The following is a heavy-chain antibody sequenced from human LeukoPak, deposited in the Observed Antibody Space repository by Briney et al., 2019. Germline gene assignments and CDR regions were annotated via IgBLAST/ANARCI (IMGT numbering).Heavy chain of an antibody. V-gene: IGHV1-69-2*01. CDR2: VDPEDGET. CDR3: ATSSGYSYGAIDY. Sequence: ATVKISCKVSGYTFTDYYMHWVQQAPGKGLEWKGLVDPEDGETIYAEKFQGRVTITADTSTDTAYMELSSLRSEDTAVYYCATSSGYSYGAIDYWGQGTLVTVSS. J-gene: IGHJ4*02. CDR1: GYTFTDYY. D-gene: IGHD5-18*01.